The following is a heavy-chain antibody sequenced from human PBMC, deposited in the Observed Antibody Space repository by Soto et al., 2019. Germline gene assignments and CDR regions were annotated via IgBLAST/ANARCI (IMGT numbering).Heavy chain of an antibody. V-gene: IGHV3-30-3*01. CDR1: GFAFTSHA. CDR2: ISHHGSNK. Sequence: TGGSLRLSCIASGFAFTSHAMHWVRLAPGKGLEWVAVISHHGSNKYYSDSVKGRFTISRDNSKNTLFLQMNSLRIDDTAVYYCARDPDENQLNPGGSFVNWGQGNLVTVSS. CDR3: ARDPDENQLNPGGSFVN. J-gene: IGHJ4*02. D-gene: IGHD1-1*01.